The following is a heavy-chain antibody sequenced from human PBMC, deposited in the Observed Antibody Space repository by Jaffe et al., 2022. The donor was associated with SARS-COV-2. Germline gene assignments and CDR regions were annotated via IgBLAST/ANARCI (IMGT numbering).Heavy chain of an antibody. CDR3: ARGSVGWFGELLISSSGMDV. Sequence: QVQLQESGPGLVKPSETLSLTCTVSGGSISSYYWSWIRQPPGKGLEWIGYIYYSGSTNYNPSLKSRVTISVDTSKNQFSLKLSSVTAADTAVYYCARGSVGWFGELLISSSGMDVWGQGTTVTVSS. D-gene: IGHD3-10*01. CDR1: GGSISSYY. J-gene: IGHJ6*02. CDR2: IYYSGST. V-gene: IGHV4-59*01.